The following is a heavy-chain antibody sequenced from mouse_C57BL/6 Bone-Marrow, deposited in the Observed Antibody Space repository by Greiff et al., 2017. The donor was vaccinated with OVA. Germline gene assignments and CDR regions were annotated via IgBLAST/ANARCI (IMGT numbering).Heavy chain of an antibody. CDR2: IYPGSGNT. V-gene: IGHV1-81*01. CDR1: GYTFTSYG. J-gene: IGHJ2*01. Sequence: VQLVESGAELARPGASVKLSCKASGYTFTSYGISWVKQRTGQGLEWIGEIYPGSGNTYYNEKFKGKATLTADKSASTAYMELRSLTSEDSAVYVCARWMGDYWGQGTTLTVSS. D-gene: IGHD2-3*01. CDR3: ARWMGDY.